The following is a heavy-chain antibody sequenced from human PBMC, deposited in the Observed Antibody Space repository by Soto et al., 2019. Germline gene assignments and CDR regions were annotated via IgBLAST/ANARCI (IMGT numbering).Heavy chain of an antibody. CDR1: GYDFTAYD. CDR3: GRGPSPRAPAGGTPYYYAMDV. Sequence: ASVKVSCKASGYDFTAYDINRVRQASGQGLEWMGWMNPINGATGSARRFQGRVSMTRNTATATAYLELTSLRSDDSAVYFCGRGPSPRAPAGGTPYYYAMDVWGQGTTVTVSS. CDR2: MNPINGAT. V-gene: IGHV1-8*02. D-gene: IGHD2-2*01. J-gene: IGHJ6*02.